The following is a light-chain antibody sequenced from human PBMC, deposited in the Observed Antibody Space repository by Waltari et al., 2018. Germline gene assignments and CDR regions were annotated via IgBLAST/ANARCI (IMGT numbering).Light chain of an antibody. CDR1: QSISSR. V-gene: IGKV1-5*01. CDR2: DAS. J-gene: IGKJ1*01. Sequence: DIQMTQSPSTLSASVGDRVTITCRASQSISSRLAWFQQKPGKAPKFLINDASSLQSGVPSRFSGSGSGTEFTLTISSLQPDDFATYYCQYYNSYSWTFGQGTKVQIK. CDR3: QYYNSYSWT.